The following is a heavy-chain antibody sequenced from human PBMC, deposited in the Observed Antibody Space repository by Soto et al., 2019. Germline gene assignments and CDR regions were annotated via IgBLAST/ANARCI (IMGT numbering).Heavy chain of an antibody. Sequence: QVQLQQWGAGLLKPSETLSLTCAVYGGSFSGYYWSWIRQPPGKGLEWIGEINHSGSTNYNPSLKRRVTISVDTSKNQFALKLSSVTAADTAVYYCARGGGSGSYRILWGQGTLVTVSS. J-gene: IGHJ4*02. CDR1: GGSFSGYY. D-gene: IGHD3-16*02. CDR3: ARGGGSGSYRIL. V-gene: IGHV4-34*01. CDR2: INHSGST.